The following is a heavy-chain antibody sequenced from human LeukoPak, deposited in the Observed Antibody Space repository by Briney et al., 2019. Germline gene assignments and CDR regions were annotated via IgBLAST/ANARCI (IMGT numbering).Heavy chain of an antibody. V-gene: IGHV1-46*01. D-gene: IGHD2-2*01. CDR3: ASSCSSTSCYGYYYYYAMDV. Sequence: ASVKVSCKASGYTFTSYYMHWVRQAPGQGLEWMGIINPSGGSTSYAQKFQGRVTMTRDTSTSTVYMELSSLRSEDTAVYYCASSCSSTSCYGYYYYYAMDVWGQGTTVTVSS. CDR1: GYTFTSYY. CDR2: INPSGGST. J-gene: IGHJ6*02.